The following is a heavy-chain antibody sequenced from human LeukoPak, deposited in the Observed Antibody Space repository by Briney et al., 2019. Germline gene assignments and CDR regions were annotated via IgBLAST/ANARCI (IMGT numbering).Heavy chain of an antibody. V-gene: IGHV3-48*01. CDR3: ARDRGHYFDY. CDR2: ISTSSSTI. J-gene: IGHJ4*02. CDR1: GFTFSVHS. Sequence: GGSLRLSCAASGFTFSVHSMNWVRQAPGKGLEWVSYISTSSSTIYYADSVKGRFTISRDSAKNSLFLQMNSLRAEDTAMYYCARDRGHYFDYWGQGTLVTVSS.